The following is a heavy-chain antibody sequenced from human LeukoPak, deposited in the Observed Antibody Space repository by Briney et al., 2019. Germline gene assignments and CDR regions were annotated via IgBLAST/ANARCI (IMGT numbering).Heavy chain of an antibody. Sequence: ASVNVSCKASGYTFVNYVIHWVRRAPGQRPEWMGWLNVGNGDTKYSQKFQGRVTLARDTSANIAYMELSSLRSEDTAMYYCARDRGGTGDFDYWGQGTLVTVSS. CDR1: GYTFVNYV. D-gene: IGHD1-1*01. J-gene: IGHJ4*02. V-gene: IGHV1-3*01. CDR2: LNVGNGDT. CDR3: ARDRGGTGDFDY.